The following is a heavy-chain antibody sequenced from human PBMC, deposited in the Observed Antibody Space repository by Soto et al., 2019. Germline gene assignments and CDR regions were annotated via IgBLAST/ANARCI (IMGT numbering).Heavy chain of an antibody. CDR1: GFTFSNYA. Sequence: GGSLRLSCSASGFTFSNYAMLWVRQAPGKGLEYVAAISSNGDNTYYADSVKGRFTVSRDNSRNTLHLQMSSLRAEDTAVYYCVKVGYLRFLEWLSYFDYWGQGTLVTVSS. CDR2: ISSNGDNT. V-gene: IGHV3-64D*08. D-gene: IGHD3-3*01. CDR3: VKVGYLRFLEWLSYFDY. J-gene: IGHJ4*02.